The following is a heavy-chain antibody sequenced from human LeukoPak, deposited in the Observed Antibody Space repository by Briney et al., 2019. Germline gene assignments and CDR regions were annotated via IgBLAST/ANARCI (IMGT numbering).Heavy chain of an antibody. CDR1: GGSFSGYY. J-gene: IGHJ4*02. D-gene: IGHD2-2*01. V-gene: IGHV4-34*01. CDR3: ARGYLAYLSRYFDY. Sequence: SETLSLTCAVYGGSFSGYYWSWIRQPPGKGLEWIGEINHSGSTSYNPSLKSRVTISVDTSKNRFSLKLSSVTAADTAVYYCARGYLAYLSRYFDYWGQGTLVTVSS. CDR2: INHSGST.